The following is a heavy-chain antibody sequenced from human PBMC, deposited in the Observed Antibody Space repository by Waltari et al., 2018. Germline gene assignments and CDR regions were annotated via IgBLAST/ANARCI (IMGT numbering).Heavy chain of an antibody. D-gene: IGHD6-25*01. CDR3: ASVQRRWSMDV. Sequence: EVQLVESGGGLVQSGDSLRLSCAASGFSSSSYGMNWVRQTPGKGLEWVANIKEDGGEKYYVDSVKGRFTISRDNAKNSLYLQMNSLRVEDTAVYFCASVQRRWSMDVWGQGTTVTVSS. V-gene: IGHV3-7*01. CDR2: IKEDGGEK. CDR1: GFSSSSYG. J-gene: IGHJ6*02.